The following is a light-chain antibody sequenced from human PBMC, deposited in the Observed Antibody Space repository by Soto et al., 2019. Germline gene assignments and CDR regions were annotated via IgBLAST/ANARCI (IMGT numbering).Light chain of an antibody. CDR3: QQRANWPPLT. CDR2: DAS. CDR1: QSIGSF. Sequence: EIVLTQSPATLSLSPGERATLSCRASQSIGSFLAWYQQKPGQAPRLLIYDASNRATGIPARFSGSGSGTDFTLTISSLEPEDFAVYFCQQRANWPPLTFGGGTKVETK. J-gene: IGKJ4*01. V-gene: IGKV3-11*01.